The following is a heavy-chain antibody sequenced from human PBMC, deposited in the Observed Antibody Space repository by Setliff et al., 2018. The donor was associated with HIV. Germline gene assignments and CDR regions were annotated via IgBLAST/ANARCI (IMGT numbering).Heavy chain of an antibody. D-gene: IGHD3-10*01. CDR3: ARVPRITTLRNAFDI. CDR2: IYYSGTA. Sequence: TLSLTCTVSGGSISGGGYYWTWIRQYPGRGLEWVGYIYYSGTAYYKPSLRSRVTISVDTSMNQFSLNLNSVTAADTAVYYCARVPRITTLRNAFDIWGQGTMVTVSS. J-gene: IGHJ3*02. CDR1: GGSISGGGYY. V-gene: IGHV4-31*03.